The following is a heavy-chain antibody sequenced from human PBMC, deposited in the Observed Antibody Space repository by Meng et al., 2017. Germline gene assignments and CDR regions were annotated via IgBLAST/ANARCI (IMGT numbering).Heavy chain of an antibody. CDR1: GYTFTAYY. V-gene: IGHV1-2*06. CDR2: INPDTGDT. CDR3: ARDENISLGKLFGDY. J-gene: IGHJ4*02. Sequence: ASVKVSCKPSGYTFTAYYIHWVRQAPGQGLEWMGHINPDTGDTLYTQKFQGRVSMTGDTSISTAYVELSRLRSDDTAVYYCARDENISLGKLFGDYWGQGTLVTVSS. D-gene: IGHD2-21*01.